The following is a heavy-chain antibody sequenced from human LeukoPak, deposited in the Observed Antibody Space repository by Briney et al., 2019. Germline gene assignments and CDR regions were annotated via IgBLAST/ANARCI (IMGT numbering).Heavy chain of an antibody. Sequence: GASVTVSCKASGYTFTSYGISWVRQAPGQGLEWMGWISSYNGNTNYAQKFQDRVTMTTDTSTSTAYMELRSLRSDDTAVYYCARGIGFSSSWYLDYWGQGALVTVSS. CDR1: GYTFTSYG. V-gene: IGHV1-18*01. J-gene: IGHJ4*02. CDR3: ARGIGFSSSWYLDY. D-gene: IGHD6-13*01. CDR2: ISSYNGNT.